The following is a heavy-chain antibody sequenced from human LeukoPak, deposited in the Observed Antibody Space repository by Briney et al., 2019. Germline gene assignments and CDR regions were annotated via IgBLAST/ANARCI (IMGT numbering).Heavy chain of an antibody. CDR3: ARQAYDSSGYYYFDY. D-gene: IGHD3-22*01. V-gene: IGHV5-51*01. J-gene: IGHJ4*02. CDR1: GYRFNSFW. CDR2: IYPGYSDN. Sequence: GESLETSRQGPGYRFNSFWIDWGPPMPGKGLGWMGIIYPGYSDNRYSPSVQGQVTISADKSISTAYLQWSSLKASDTAMYYCARQAYDSSGYYYFDYWGQGTLVTVSS.